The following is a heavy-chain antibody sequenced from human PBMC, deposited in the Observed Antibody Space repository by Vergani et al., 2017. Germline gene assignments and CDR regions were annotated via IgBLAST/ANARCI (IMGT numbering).Heavy chain of an antibody. V-gene: IGHV1-2*02. CDR3: ARSETGIVGATELDY. Sequence: QVQLVQSGAEVKKPGASVKVSCKASGYTFTGYYMHWVRQAPGQGLEWMGWINPNSGGTNYAQKFQGRVTMTRDTSISTAYMELRSLRSDDTAVYYCARSETGIVGATELDYWGQGTLVTVSS. CDR1: GYTFTGYY. CDR2: INPNSGGT. D-gene: IGHD1-26*01. J-gene: IGHJ4*02.